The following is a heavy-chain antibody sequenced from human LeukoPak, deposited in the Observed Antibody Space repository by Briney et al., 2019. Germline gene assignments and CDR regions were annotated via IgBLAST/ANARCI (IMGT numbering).Heavy chain of an antibody. CDR2: INHSGST. V-gene: IGHV4-39*07. CDR1: GGSISSSSYY. Sequence: PSETLSLTCTVSGGSISSSSYYWSWVRQPPGKGLEWIGEINHSGSTNYNPSLDSRVTISVDTSKNQFSLKLSSVTAADTAVYYCARLGYHLLYAYYYYYMDVWGKGTTVTVSS. D-gene: IGHD2-2*02. J-gene: IGHJ6*03. CDR3: ARLGYHLLYAYYYYYMDV.